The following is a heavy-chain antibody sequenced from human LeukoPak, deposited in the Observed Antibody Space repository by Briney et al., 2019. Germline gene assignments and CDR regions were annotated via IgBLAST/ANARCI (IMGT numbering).Heavy chain of an antibody. CDR2: INPSGGST. CDR3: ARDYGAAAEYFQH. V-gene: IGHV1-46*01. J-gene: IGHJ1*01. CDR1: GYSFTSYY. Sequence: ASVKVSCKASGYSFTSYYMHWVRQAPGQGLEWMGIINPSGGSTSYAQKFQGRVTMTTDTSTSTVYMELSSLRSEDTAVYYCARDYGAAAEYFQHWGQGTLVTVSS. D-gene: IGHD3-10*01.